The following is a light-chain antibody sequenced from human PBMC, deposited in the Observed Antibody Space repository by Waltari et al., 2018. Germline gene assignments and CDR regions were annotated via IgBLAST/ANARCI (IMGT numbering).Light chain of an antibody. Sequence: QSALTQPPSASGSPGQSVPISCTGTSSDVGGYNYSPWYQQHPGKAPKLMIYDVNKRPSGVPDRFSGSRSGNTASLTVSGLQAEDEADYYCSSYSGSNDYVFGTGTEVTVL. CDR3: SSYSGSNDYV. V-gene: IGLV2-8*01. CDR1: SSDVGGYNY. CDR2: DVN. J-gene: IGLJ1*01.